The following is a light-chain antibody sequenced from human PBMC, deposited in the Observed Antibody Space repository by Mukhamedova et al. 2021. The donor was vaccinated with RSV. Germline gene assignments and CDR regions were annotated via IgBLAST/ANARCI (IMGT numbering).Light chain of an antibody. V-gene: IGKV1-5*03. Sequence: WYQRRVHGKGPKLLIYKASNLQSGVPSRFSGSGSGTQFTLTISSLQPEDSAVYYCQQYGSSPRTFGQGTKVEIK. CDR3: QQYGSSPRT. CDR2: KAS. J-gene: IGKJ1*01.